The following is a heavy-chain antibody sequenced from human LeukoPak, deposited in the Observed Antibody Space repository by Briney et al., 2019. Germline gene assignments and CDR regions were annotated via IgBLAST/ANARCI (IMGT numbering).Heavy chain of an antibody. V-gene: IGHV3-30*04. CDR1: GFTFSDSA. J-gene: IGHJ4*02. D-gene: IGHD3-3*01. CDR2: ISYDGSNK. CDR3: ARSPHYYDFWSGSYYFDY. Sequence: GGSLRLSCAASGFTFSDSAMHWVRQAPGKGLQWVAIISYDGSNKFYTDSVKGRFTISRDNSKNTLYPQMNSLRAEDTAVYYCARSPHYYDFWSGSYYFDYWGQGTLVTVSS.